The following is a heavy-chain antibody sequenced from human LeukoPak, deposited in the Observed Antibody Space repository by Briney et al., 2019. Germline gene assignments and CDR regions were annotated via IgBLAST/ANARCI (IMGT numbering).Heavy chain of an antibody. CDR1: GVSISSGDYY. J-gene: IGHJ4*02. V-gene: IGHV4-30-4*01. CDR3: ARFRVGAPVDY. CDR2: IYYSGST. D-gene: IGHD1-26*01. Sequence: NASETLSLTCTVSGVSISSGDYYWSWIRQPPGKGLEWIGYIYYSGSTYYNPSLKSRVTISVDTSKNQFSLKLSSVTAADTAVYYCARFRVGAPVDYWGQGTLVTVSS.